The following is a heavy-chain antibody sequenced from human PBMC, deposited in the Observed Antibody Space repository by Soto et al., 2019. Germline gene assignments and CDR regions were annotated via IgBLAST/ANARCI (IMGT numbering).Heavy chain of an antibody. J-gene: IGHJ4*02. CDR2: IYYSGST. CDR3: AREYGGNYDY. D-gene: IGHD2-15*01. V-gene: IGHV4-31*03. CDR1: GGSISSGGYY. Sequence: ASETLSLTCTVSGGSISSGGYYWSWIRQHPGKGLEWIGYIYYSGSTYYNPSLKSRVTISVDTSRNQFSLKLSSVTAADTAVYYCAREYGGNYDYWGQGTLVTVSS.